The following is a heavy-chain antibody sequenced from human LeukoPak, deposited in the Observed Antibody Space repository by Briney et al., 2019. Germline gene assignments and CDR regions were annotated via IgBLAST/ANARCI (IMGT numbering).Heavy chain of an antibody. CDR1: GGSISSGGYY. CDR2: IYYSGST. Sequence: SQTLSLTCTVSGGSISSGGYYWSWIRQHPGKGLEWIGCIYYSGSTYCNPSLKSRVTISVDTSKNQFSLKLSSVTAADTAVYYCARFLVVPAAMGYYYYGMDVWGQGTTVTVSS. D-gene: IGHD2-2*01. V-gene: IGHV4-31*03. CDR3: ARFLVVPAAMGYYYYGMDV. J-gene: IGHJ6*02.